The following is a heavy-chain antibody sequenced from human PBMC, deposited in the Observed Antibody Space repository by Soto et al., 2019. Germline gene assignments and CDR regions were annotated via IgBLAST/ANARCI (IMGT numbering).Heavy chain of an antibody. Sequence: SETLSRTCTVSSGPISSSSYYWGWIRRPPGKGLEWIGSIYYSGHTYSNPSLKSRVAMFIDTSKNQFSLKLTSVTAADTALYYFERHRRGTGGGREYFEDWGQGTLVTVSS. J-gene: IGHJ1*01. D-gene: IGHD1-1*01. CDR1: SGPISSSSYY. V-gene: IGHV4-39*01. CDR3: ERHRRGTGGGREYFED. CDR2: IYYSGHT.